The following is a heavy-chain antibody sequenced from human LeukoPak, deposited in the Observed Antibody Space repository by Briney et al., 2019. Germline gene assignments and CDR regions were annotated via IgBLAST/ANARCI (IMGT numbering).Heavy chain of an antibody. J-gene: IGHJ4*02. D-gene: IGHD2-15*01. CDR2: ITSSSSSI. CDR1: VFTFSSYS. CDR3: ARDYCSGARCYSVDY. Sequence: GGSLRLSRAASVFTFSSYSLNWVLQAPGKGLEWVSYITSSSSSIYYADSVKGRFTISRDNDKNSLYLQMNRLRAEDTAMYYCARDYCSGARCYSVDYWGQGTLVTVSS. V-gene: IGHV3-48*04.